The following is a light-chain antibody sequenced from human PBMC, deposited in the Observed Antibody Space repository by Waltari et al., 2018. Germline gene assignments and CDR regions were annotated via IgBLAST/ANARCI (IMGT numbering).Light chain of an antibody. CDR3: QVWDSTTDHAI. Sequence: SYVVTQPPSVSLAPGKTATITCGGDDIGRKHVCWYQQRPGQAPVLVVYDNSDRSSGVPERFSGSNSGDTATLTISRVEVGDEADFYCQVWDSTTDHAIFGGGTKLTVL. CDR2: DNS. CDR1: DIGRKH. V-gene: IGLV3-21*03. J-gene: IGLJ2*01.